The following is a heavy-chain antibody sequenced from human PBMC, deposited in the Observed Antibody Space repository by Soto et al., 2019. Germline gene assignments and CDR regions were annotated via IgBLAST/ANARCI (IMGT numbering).Heavy chain of an antibody. CDR3: ARGGAKYYYDSSGYYQDAFDI. V-gene: IGHV1-69*01. CDR1: GGTFSSYA. D-gene: IGHD3-22*01. J-gene: IGHJ3*02. Sequence: QVQLVQSGAEVKKPGSSVKVSCKASGGTFSSYAISWVRQAPGQGLEWMGGIIPIFGTANYAQKFQGRVTITADESTSTAYMELSRLRSEDTAVYYCARGGAKYYYDSSGYYQDAFDIWGQGTMVTVSS. CDR2: IIPIFGTA.